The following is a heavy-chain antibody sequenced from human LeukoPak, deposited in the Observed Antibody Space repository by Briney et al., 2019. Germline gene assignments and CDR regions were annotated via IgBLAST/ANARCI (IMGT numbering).Heavy chain of an antibody. J-gene: IGHJ6*04. CDR1: GGTFSSYA. CDR3: ARNAVPDRPFSGMDV. CDR2: IIPIFGTA. D-gene: IGHD2-2*01. Sequence: SVKVSCTASGGTFSSYAISWVRQAPGQGLEWMGGIIPIFGTANYAQKFQGRVTITADESTSTASMELSSLRSEDTAVYYCARNAVPDRPFSGMDVWGKGTTVTVSS. V-gene: IGHV1-69*13.